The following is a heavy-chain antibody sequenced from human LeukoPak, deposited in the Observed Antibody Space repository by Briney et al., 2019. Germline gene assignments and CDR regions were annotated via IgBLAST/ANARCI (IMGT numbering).Heavy chain of an antibody. CDR2: TWYDGSNK. CDR3: ARDRDYDFFDY. D-gene: IGHD3-3*01. CDR1: GFTFSNCG. Sequence: PGGSLRLSCAASGFTFSNCGMHWVRQAPGKGLEWVAHTWYDGSNKYYADSVRGRFTISRDNSKNTLYLQMNSLRAEDTAVYYCARDRDYDFFDYWGQGTLVTVSS. V-gene: IGHV3-33*01. J-gene: IGHJ4*02.